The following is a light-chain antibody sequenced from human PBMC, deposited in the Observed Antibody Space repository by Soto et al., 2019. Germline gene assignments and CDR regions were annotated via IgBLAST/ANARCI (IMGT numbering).Light chain of an antibody. CDR1: QTISSW. Sequence: DIPMTQSPSTLSGSVGDRVTITCRASQTISSWLAWYQQKPGKAPKLLIYKASTLKSGVPSRFSGSGSGTEFTLTISSLQPEDFATYSCQQLNNYPFTFGPGTKVDIK. V-gene: IGKV1-5*03. J-gene: IGKJ3*01. CDR3: QQLNNYPFT. CDR2: KAS.